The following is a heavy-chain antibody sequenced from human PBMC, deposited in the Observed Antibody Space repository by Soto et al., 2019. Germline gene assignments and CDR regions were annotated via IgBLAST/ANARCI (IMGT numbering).Heavy chain of an antibody. CDR1: GGSISSYY. CDR2: IYYSGST. J-gene: IGHJ3*02. CDR3: ATGPPLVATGTGAFDI. D-gene: IGHD5-12*01. Sequence: SEILSLTCTVSGGSISSYYWSWIRQPPGKGLEWIGYIYYSGSTNYNPSLKSRVTISVDTSKNQFSLKLSSVTAADTAVYYCATGPPLVATGTGAFDIWGQGTMVNVSS. V-gene: IGHV4-59*01.